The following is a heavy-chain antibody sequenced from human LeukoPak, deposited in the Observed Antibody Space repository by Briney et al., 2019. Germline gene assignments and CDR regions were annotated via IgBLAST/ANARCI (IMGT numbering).Heavy chain of an antibody. J-gene: IGHJ4*02. V-gene: IGHV1-46*01. Sequence: ASVKVSCKASGYTFTSYYMHWVRQAPGQGLEWMGIINPSGGSTSYAQKFQGRVTMTRDTSTSTVYMELSSLRSEDTAVYYCARVKGQWLVLRNYYFDYWGQGTLVTVPS. CDR1: GYTFTSYY. CDR3: ARVKGQWLVLRNYYFDY. D-gene: IGHD6-19*01. CDR2: INPSGGST.